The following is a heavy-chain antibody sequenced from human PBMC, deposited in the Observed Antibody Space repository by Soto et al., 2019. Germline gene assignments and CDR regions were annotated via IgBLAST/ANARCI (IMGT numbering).Heavy chain of an antibody. CDR1: GYTFTSYA. CDR3: ARNLAPTWYESVVTALTIFDY. V-gene: IGHV1-3*01. CDR2: INAGNGNT. J-gene: IGHJ4*02. Sequence: GASVKVSCKASGYTFTSYAMHWVRQAPGQRLEWMGWINAGNGNTKYSQKFQGRVTITRDTSASTAYMELSSLRSEDTAVYYCARNLAPTWYESVVTALTIFDYWGQGTLVTVSS. D-gene: IGHD2-21*02.